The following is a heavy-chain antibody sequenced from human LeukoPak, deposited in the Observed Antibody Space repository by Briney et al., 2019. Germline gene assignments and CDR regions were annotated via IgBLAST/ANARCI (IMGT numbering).Heavy chain of an antibody. V-gene: IGHV1-69*05. D-gene: IGHD6-19*01. J-gene: IGHJ4*02. CDR3: AREPGYSSGWYYFDY. CDR1: GGTFSSYA. CDR2: IIPIFGTA. Sequence: SVKVSCKASGGTFSSYAISWVRQAPGQGLEWMGRIIPIFGTANYAQKFQGRVTITTDESTSTAYMELSSLRSEDTAVYYCAREPGYSSGWYYFDYWGQGTLVTVSP.